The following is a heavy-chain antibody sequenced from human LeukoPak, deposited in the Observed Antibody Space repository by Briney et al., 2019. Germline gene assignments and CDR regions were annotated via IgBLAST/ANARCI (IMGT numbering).Heavy chain of an antibody. D-gene: IGHD3-16*02. J-gene: IGHJ5*02. CDR3: ARYRLDWFDP. CDR1: GDSITSGDYL. V-gene: IGHV4-61*02. CDR2: IYADVRA. Sequence: SETLSLTCTLSGDSITSGDYLCSWIRQPAGKELEWIGRIYADVRANYNPSLISRVTLSVDTYKNQFCLKVTSATAADCAVYYCARYRLDWFDPWGQGTLVTVSS.